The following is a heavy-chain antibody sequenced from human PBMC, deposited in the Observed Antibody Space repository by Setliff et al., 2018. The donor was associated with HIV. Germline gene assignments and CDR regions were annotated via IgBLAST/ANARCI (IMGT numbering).Heavy chain of an antibody. Sequence: GSLRLSCTASGFTFSNYMTWVRQAPGKGLEWVSAIYTDGSTVYADSVKGRFTISRDNSRNTLYLQMNSLRAEDTAVYFCAKLGGSGSYSNAFDYWGQGTLVTVSS. J-gene: IGHJ4*02. V-gene: IGHV3-53*01. CDR2: IYTDGST. D-gene: IGHD3-10*01. CDR1: GFTFSNY. CDR3: AKLGGSGSYSNAFDY.